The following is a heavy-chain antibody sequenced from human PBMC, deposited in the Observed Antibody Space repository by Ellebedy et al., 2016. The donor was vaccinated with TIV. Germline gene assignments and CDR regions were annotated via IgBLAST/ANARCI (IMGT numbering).Heavy chain of an antibody. V-gene: IGHV4-31*03. D-gene: IGHD3-22*01. J-gene: IGHJ4*02. CDR1: GGSVNRGDFY. Sequence: MPSETLSLTCTVSGGSVNRGDFYWSWVRQHPGKGLEWIGYIYYDGTTSYNPSLKSRISMSIDTSRDQFSLNLSSVTAADTALYYCARLHHYDSSGYLYSFDSWGQGTRVTVSS. CDR3: ARLHHYDSSGYLYSFDS. CDR2: IYYDGTT.